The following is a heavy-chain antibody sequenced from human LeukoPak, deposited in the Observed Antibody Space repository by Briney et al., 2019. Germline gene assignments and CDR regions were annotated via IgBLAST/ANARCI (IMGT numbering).Heavy chain of an antibody. Sequence: ASVKVSCKASGYTFTAYGISWLRQAPGQRPEWLAWISPYTGDTKYAEALGGRLTVTRDTSTTTVFMQLRSLRSDDTAVYYCARVTGTQNDAFDIWGQGTMVTVSS. D-gene: IGHD1-20*01. V-gene: IGHV1-18*01. CDR3: ARVTGTQNDAFDI. CDR2: ISPYTGDT. CDR1: GYTFTAYG. J-gene: IGHJ3*02.